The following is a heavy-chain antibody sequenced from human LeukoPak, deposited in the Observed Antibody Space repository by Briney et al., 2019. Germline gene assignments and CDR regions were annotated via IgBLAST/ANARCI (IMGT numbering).Heavy chain of an antibody. J-gene: IGHJ4*02. Sequence: GRSLRLSCAASGFTFSSYGMHGVRQAPGKGLEWVAVIWYDGSDKYYADSVRGRFTISRDNSKNTLYLQMNSLGAEDTAVYYCAKDGPLRHSSGYRFDYWGQGTLVTVSS. D-gene: IGHD3-22*01. CDR3: AKDGPLRHSSGYRFDY. V-gene: IGHV3-33*06. CDR1: GFTFSSYG. CDR2: IWYDGSDK.